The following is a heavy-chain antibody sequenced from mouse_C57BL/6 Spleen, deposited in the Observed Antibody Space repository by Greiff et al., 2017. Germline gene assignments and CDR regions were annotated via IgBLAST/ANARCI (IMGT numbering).Heavy chain of an antibody. D-gene: IGHD1-1*01. J-gene: IGHJ2*01. CDR3: ASGPYYYGSSPDY. CDR2: IDPSDSYT. Sequence: QVQLQQPGAELVMPGASVKLSCKASGYTFTSYWMHWVKQRPGQGLEWIGEIDPSDSYTNYNQKFKGKSTLTVDKSSSTAYMQLSSLTSEASAVYYCASGPYYYGSSPDYWGQGTTLTVSS. CDR1: GYTFTSYW. V-gene: IGHV1-69*01.